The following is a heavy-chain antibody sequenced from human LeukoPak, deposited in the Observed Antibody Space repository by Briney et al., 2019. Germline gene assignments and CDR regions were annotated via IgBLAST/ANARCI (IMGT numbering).Heavy chain of an antibody. CDR1: GLTFSTFA. D-gene: IGHD2-15*01. V-gene: IGHV3-23*01. J-gene: IGHJ4*02. Sequence: GGSLRLSCEASGLTFSTFAMTWVPQAPGKGLEWVSTLIPDGIHYADSVKGRFAISRDDSMSTLFLQVNSLRAEDTAIYYCAKDYARGGCSLAHCNPIDSWGQGTLVTVSS. CDR2: LIPDGI. CDR3: AKDYARGGCSLAHCNPIDS.